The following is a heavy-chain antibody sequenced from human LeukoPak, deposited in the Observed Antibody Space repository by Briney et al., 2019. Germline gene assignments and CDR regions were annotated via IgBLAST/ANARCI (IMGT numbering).Heavy chain of an antibody. CDR3: ANLDTAMVTHAFDI. V-gene: IGHV3-30*18. J-gene: IGHJ3*02. Sequence: GGSLRLSCAASGFTFSSYGKHWVRQAPGKGLEWVAVISYDGSNKYYADSVKGRFTISRDNSKNTLYLQMNSLRAEDTAVYYCANLDTAMVTHAFDIWGQGTMVTVSS. CDR1: GFTFSSYG. CDR2: ISYDGSNK. D-gene: IGHD5-18*01.